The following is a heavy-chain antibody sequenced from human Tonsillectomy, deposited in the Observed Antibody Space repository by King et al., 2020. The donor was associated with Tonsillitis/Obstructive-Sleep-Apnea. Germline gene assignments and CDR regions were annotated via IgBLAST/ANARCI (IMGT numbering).Heavy chain of an antibody. V-gene: IGHV3-11*05. D-gene: IGHD6-6*01. J-gene: IGHJ6*03. CDR3: AREDRSSSDYYLYMDV. CDR2: ISSSSSYT. CDR1: GFTFSDYY. Sequence: QLVQSGGGLVKPGGSLRLSCAASGFTFSDYYMSWIRQAPGKGLEWVSYISSSSSYTNYADSVKGRFTISRDNAKNSLYLQMNSLRAEDTAVYYCAREDRSSSDYYLYMDVWGKGNTVNGSS.